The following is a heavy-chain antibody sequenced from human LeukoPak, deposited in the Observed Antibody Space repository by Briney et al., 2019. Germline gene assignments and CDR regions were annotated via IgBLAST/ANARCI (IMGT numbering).Heavy chain of an antibody. D-gene: IGHD3-22*01. CDR3: ARVLGETMIVALTPYYYYMDV. V-gene: IGHV3-53*01. Sequence: PGGALSLSCAASGFPLSSNYMSWVRQAPGKGLEWVSVIYSGGSTYYADSVKGRFAISRDNSKNTLYLQMNSLRAEDTAVYYCARVLGETMIVALTPYYYYMDVWGKGTTVTVSS. CDR1: GFPLSSNY. J-gene: IGHJ6*03. CDR2: IYSGGST.